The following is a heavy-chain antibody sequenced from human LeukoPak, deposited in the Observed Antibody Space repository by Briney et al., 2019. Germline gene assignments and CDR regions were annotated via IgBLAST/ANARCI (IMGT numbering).Heavy chain of an antibody. Sequence: QSGGSLRLSCAASGFTFSTYAMHWVRQAPGKGLEWVAVTSYDGSNKYYADSGKGRFSISRDNSKNTLHLQMNSLRAEDTAVYYCARGSYYTSGSYFSPGFDPWGQGTLVTVSS. CDR1: GFTFSTYA. CDR3: ARGSYYTSGSYFSPGFDP. D-gene: IGHD3-10*01. J-gene: IGHJ5*02. V-gene: IGHV3-30*04. CDR2: TSYDGSNK.